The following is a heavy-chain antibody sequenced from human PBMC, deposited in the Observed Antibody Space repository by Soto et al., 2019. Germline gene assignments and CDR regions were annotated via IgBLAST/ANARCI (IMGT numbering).Heavy chain of an antibody. V-gene: IGHV5-51*01. CDR1: GYNFAGYW. J-gene: IGHJ4*02. CDR3: ARGGVSTRTFDY. Sequence: GESLKISCKGSGYNFAGYWIAWVRQMPGKGLGLMGIIYPSDSDTRYRPSFQGQVTISADKSISSAYLQWSSLRASDTAMYYCARGGVSTRTFDYWGQGTPVTVSS. D-gene: IGHD3-3*01. CDR2: IYPSDSDT.